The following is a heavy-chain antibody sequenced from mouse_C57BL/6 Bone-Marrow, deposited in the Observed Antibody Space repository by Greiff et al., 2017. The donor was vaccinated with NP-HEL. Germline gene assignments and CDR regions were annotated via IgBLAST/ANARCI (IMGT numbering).Heavy chain of an antibody. CDR1: GYTFTSYW. V-gene: IGHV1-50*01. J-gene: IGHJ1*03. Sequence: QVQLQQPGAELVKPGASVKLSCKASGYTFTSYWMQWVKQRPGQGLEWIGEIDPSDSYTNYNQKFKGKATLTVDTSSSTAYMQLSSLTSEDSAVYYCARGDDYDVWYFDVLGTGTTVTVSS. D-gene: IGHD2-4*01. CDR2: IDPSDSYT. CDR3: ARGDDYDVWYFDV.